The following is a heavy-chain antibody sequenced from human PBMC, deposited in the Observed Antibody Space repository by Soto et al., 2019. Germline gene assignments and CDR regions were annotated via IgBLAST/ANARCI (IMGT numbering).Heavy chain of an antibody. J-gene: IGHJ4*02. CDR2: ISFDGSTK. V-gene: IGHV3-30-3*01. CDR3: AREGSGDFFDY. CDR1: AFTFSNYA. D-gene: IGHD4-17*01. Sequence: PGGSLRLSCAASAFTFSNYAMHWVRQAPGKGLEWVAVISFDGSTKYYADSVKGRFTISRDISQNTLYLQMNSLRADDTAVYYCAREGSGDFFDYWGQGTLVTVSS.